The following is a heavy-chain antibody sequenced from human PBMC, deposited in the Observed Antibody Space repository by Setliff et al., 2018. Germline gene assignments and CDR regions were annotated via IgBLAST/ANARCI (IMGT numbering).Heavy chain of an antibody. D-gene: IGHD3-22*01. CDR2: IYPGDSHT. J-gene: IGHJ3*02. V-gene: IGHV5-51*01. Sequence: GESLTISCKGSGYSFSNFWIGWVRQMPGKGLEWMGIIYPGDSHTRYSPSFQGQVTMSADKSINTAYLQWSNLKASDTAIYYCAKKVRIVVVTPDAFDIWGQGTMVTVSS. CDR3: AKKVRIVVVTPDAFDI. CDR1: GYSFSNFW.